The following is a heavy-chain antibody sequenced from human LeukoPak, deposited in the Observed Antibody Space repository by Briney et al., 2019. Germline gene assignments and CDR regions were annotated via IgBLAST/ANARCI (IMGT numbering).Heavy chain of an antibody. CDR2: IKQDGSEK. J-gene: IGHJ6*02. D-gene: IGHD3-10*01. CDR3: AKNMVRGVISYYGMDV. Sequence: GGSLRLSCAASGFTFSSYWMSWVRQAPGKGLEWVANIKQDGSEKYYVDSVKGRFTISRDNAKNSLYLQMNSLRAEDTAVYYCAKNMVRGVISYYGMDVWGQGTTVTVSS. CDR1: GFTFSSYW. V-gene: IGHV3-7*03.